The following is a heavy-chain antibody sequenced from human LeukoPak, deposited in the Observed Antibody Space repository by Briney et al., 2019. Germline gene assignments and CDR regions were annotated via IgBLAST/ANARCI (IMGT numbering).Heavy chain of an antibody. V-gene: IGHV4-39*01. CDR2: IYYSGNT. J-gene: IGHJ4*02. CDR3: ARHPRDGYNYPPSFDY. CDR1: GGSISSSSYY. D-gene: IGHD5-24*01. Sequence: SETLSLTCTVSGGSISSSSYYWGWIRQPPGKGPEWIGSIYYSGNTYYNPSLKSRVTISVDTSKIQFSLKLSSVTAADTAVYYCARHPRDGYNYPPSFDYWGQGTLVTVSS.